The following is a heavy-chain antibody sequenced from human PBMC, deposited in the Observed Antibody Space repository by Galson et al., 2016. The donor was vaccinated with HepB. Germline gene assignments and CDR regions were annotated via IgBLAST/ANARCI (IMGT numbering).Heavy chain of an antibody. Sequence: SLRLSCAAAGITLSSYGMHWVRQAPGKGLEYVSGFSSTGDYTTYADSVKGRFSISRDNFRNTVYLQMSSLRPEDTAVYYCVKGQGSFSSRTLDYWGQGTLVAVSS. J-gene: IGHJ4*02. CDR1: GITLSSYG. V-gene: IGHV3-64D*06. CDR2: FSSTGDYT. CDR3: VKGQGSFSSRTLDY. D-gene: IGHD6-6*01.